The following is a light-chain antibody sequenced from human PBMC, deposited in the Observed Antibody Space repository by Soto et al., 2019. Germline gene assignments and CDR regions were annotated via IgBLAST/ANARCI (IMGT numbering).Light chain of an antibody. CDR2: GSS. Sequence: EIVLTQSPGTLSLSPGERATLSCRASQSVSSTYLALYQQRPGQAPRLLIYGSSARATGIPDRFSGSGSGTDFTLTISRLESEDFAVYYCQQYGGSPRTFGQGTKLEIK. V-gene: IGKV3-20*01. J-gene: IGKJ2*01. CDR3: QQYGGSPRT. CDR1: QSVSSTY.